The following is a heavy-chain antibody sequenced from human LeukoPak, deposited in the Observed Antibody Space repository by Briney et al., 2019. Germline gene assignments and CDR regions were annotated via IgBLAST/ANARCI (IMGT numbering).Heavy chain of an antibody. J-gene: IGHJ3*02. Sequence: PGGSLILSCAASGFTFSNYAMHWVRQAPGKRLEYVSAISSNGGSTYYANSVKGRFTISRDKSKNTVYLKMGSLRAEDMAVYYCARETRRGDAFDIWGQGTMVTVSS. V-gene: IGHV3-64*01. CDR2: ISSNGGST. CDR3: ARETRRGDAFDI. CDR1: GFTFSNYA. D-gene: IGHD3-16*01.